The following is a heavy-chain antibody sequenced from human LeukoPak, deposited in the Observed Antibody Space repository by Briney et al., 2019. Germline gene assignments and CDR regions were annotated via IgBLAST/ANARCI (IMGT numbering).Heavy chain of an antibody. V-gene: IGHV4-34*01. J-gene: IGHJ5*02. D-gene: IGHD3-9*01. Sequence: PPETLSLTCAVYVESLSAYYFNWLRQPPGKGREGVGEINHSGSTNYNPPLKSRVPISVDTSKKQFSLRLSSVTAADTAVYYCARDLGVLRYFDWLTRFDPGGQGKLVTVSS. CDR2: INHSGST. CDR1: VESLSAYY. CDR3: ARDLGVLRYFDWLTRFDP.